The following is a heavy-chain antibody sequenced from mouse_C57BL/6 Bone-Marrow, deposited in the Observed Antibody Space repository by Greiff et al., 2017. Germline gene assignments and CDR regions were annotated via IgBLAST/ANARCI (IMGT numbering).Heavy chain of an antibody. J-gene: IGHJ3*01. CDR1: GFTFSDYY. V-gene: IGHV5-12*01. CDR2: ISNGGGST. Sequence: EVQGVESGGGLVQPGGSLKLSCAASGFTFSDYYMYWVRQTPEKRLEWVAYISNGGGSTYYPDTVKGRFTISSDNAKNTLYLHMSRLKYEDTAMYYCASGGFAYWGQGTLVTVSA. CDR3: ASGGFAY.